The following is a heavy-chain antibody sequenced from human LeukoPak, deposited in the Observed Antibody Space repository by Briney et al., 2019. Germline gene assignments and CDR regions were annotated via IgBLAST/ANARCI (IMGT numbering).Heavy chain of an antibody. J-gene: IGHJ5*02. CDR1: GFTFSSHA. Sequence: HPGGSLRLSCAASGFTFSSHAVHWVRQAPGKGLEWVAVISNDGNNKYYGDSVKGRFTISRDNSKNTLHLQMDSLRAEDTAVYYCVRGFNRGFDPWGPGTLVTVSS. D-gene: IGHD1-14*01. CDR3: VRGFNRGFDP. CDR2: ISNDGNNK. V-gene: IGHV3-30*14.